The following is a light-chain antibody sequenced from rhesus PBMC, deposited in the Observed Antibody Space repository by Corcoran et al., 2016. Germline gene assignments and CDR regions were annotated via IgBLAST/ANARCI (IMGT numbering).Light chain of an antibody. CDR1: QRVSSN. V-gene: IGKV3-42*03. Sequence: EIVMTQSPATLALSPGERATLSCRASQRVSSNLAWYQQKPGQAPSLLIYGASRRAPGIPDRVSGSGSGTDFTLTISSLEPEDFAVYYCQQYSNWPLTFGGGTKVDIK. J-gene: IGKJ4*01. CDR3: QQYSNWPLT. CDR2: GAS.